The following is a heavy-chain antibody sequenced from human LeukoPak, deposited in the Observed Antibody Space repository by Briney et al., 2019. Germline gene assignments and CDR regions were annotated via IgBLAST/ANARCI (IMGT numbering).Heavy chain of an antibody. CDR3: ARVAHHTAMAFDY. CDR2: IRYDGSNK. J-gene: IGHJ4*02. V-gene: IGHV3-30*02. CDR1: GFTVSSNY. Sequence: GGSLRLSCAASGFTVSSNYMSWVRQAPGKGLEWVAFIRYDGSNKYYADSVKGRFTISRDNSKNTLYLQMNSLRAEDTAVYYCARVAHHTAMAFDYWGQGTLVTVSS. D-gene: IGHD5-18*01.